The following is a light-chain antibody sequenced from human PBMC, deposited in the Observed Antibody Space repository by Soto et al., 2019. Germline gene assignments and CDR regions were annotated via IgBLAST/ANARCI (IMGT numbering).Light chain of an antibody. J-gene: IGKJ1*01. CDR2: AAS. Sequence: DIQMTQSPSSVSASVGDRVTITCRASQNILKYLNWYQQKPGKAPNLLISAASNLQSGVPSRFSGSGSGTDFTLTISSLQPEDFATYYCQHSYTTPPWTFGQGNKVEIK. V-gene: IGKV1-39*01. CDR1: QNILKY. CDR3: QHSYTTPPWT.